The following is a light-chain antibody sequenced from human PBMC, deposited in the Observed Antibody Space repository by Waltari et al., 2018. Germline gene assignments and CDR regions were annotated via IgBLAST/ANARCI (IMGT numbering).Light chain of an antibody. J-gene: IGLJ3*02. Sequence: QSVLTQPPSVSGVPRQRVTISCSGSNYNIGNNAVAWYQQIPGRAPKLLIYYNDLLSSGVSDRFSGSKSGSSASLAISGLQSEDEADYYCATWDDTLSGWVFGGGTKLTVL. CDR2: YND. CDR1: NYNIGNNA. CDR3: ATWDDTLSGWV. V-gene: IGLV1-36*01.